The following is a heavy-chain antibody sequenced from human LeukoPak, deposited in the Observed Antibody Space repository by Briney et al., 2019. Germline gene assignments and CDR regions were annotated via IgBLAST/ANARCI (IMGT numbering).Heavy chain of an antibody. D-gene: IGHD2-15*01. Sequence: SSETLSLTCAVYGGSFSGYYWSWIRQPPGKGLEWIGEINHSGSTNYNPSLKSRVTISVDTSKNQFSLKLSSVTAADTAVYYCARDREMVPVAGYMDVWGKGTTVTISS. J-gene: IGHJ6*03. CDR1: GGSFSGYY. V-gene: IGHV4-34*01. CDR3: ARDREMVPVAGYMDV. CDR2: INHSGST.